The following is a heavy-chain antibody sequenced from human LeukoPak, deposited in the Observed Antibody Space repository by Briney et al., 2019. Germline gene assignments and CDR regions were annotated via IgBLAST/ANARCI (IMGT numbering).Heavy chain of an antibody. J-gene: IGHJ4*02. V-gene: IGHV4-61*02. CDR3: ARERDSYDSSGYYYFDY. CDR2: IYTSGST. D-gene: IGHD3-22*01. CDR1: GGSISSGSYY. Sequence: SETLSLTCTVSGGSISSGSYYWSWIRQPAGKGLEWIGRIYTSGSTNYNPSLKGRVTISVDTSKNQFSLKLSSVTAADTAVYYCARERDSYDSSGYYYFDYWGQGTLVTVSS.